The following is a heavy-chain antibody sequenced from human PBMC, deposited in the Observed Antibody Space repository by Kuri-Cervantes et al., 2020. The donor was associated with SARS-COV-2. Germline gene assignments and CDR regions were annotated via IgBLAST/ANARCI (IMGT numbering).Heavy chain of an antibody. J-gene: IGHJ5*02. Sequence: GESLKISCAASGYTFSSYAMRWVRQAPGKGLEWVSAIGGSGGSTYYADSVKGRFTISRDNSKNTLYLQMNSLRAEDTAVYYCAKGERAVAGNNWFDPWGQGTLVTVSS. CDR3: AKGERAVAGNNWFDP. CDR2: IGGSGGST. V-gene: IGHV3-23*01. D-gene: IGHD6-19*01. CDR1: GYTFSSYA.